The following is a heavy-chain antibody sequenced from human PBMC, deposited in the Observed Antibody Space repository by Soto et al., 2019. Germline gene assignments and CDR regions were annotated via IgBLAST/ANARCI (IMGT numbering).Heavy chain of an antibody. CDR2: IWYDGSNK. CDR3: ARDPTHIAARHVPTYYYYYYYMDV. Sequence: GGSLRLSCAASGFTFSSYGMHWVRQAPGKGLEWVAVIWYDGSNKYYADSVKGRFTISRDNSKNTLYLQMNSLRAEDTAVYYCARDPTHIAARHVPTYYYYYYYMDVWGKGTTVTVSS. CDR1: GFTFSSYG. V-gene: IGHV3-33*01. J-gene: IGHJ6*03. D-gene: IGHD6-6*01.